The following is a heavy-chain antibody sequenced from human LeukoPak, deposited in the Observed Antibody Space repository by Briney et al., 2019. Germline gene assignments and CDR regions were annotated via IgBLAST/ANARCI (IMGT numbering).Heavy chain of an antibody. CDR2: IYTSGST. CDR1: GGSISSGSYY. J-gene: IGHJ6*03. CDR3: ARARREISHYYYYMDV. V-gene: IGHV4-61*02. D-gene: IGHD3-3*02. Sequence: TPSQTLSLTCTVSGGSISSGSYYWSWIRQPAGKGLEWIGRIYTSGSTNYNPSLKGRVTISVDTSKNQFSLKLSSVTAADTAVYYCARARREISHYYYYMDVWGKGTTVTVSS.